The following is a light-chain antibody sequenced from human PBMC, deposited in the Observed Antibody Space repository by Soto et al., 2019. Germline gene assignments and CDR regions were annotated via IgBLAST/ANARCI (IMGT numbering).Light chain of an antibody. CDR1: QGISNY. CDR3: HQYNDAPWT. Sequence: DIQMTQSPSSLSASVGDRVTITCRASQGISNYLAWYQQKPGKVPKLLIYAASTLQSGVPSRFSGRGSGTDNTRTMSSLQPEEVATDDGHQYNDAPWTFGRGTKVVIK. CDR2: AAS. V-gene: IGKV1-27*01. J-gene: IGKJ1*01.